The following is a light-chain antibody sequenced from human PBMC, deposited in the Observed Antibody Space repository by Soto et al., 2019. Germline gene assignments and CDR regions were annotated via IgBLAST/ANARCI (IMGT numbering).Light chain of an antibody. CDR2: GAS. CDR3: QQHNKRTPYT. Sequence: EIVMTQSPATLSVSPGERATLSCRASQSVSSNLAWYQQKPGQAPRLLIYGASTRAPGIPARFIGSASGTAFNLTLRSLKSADFAVYDCQQHNKRTPYTVGQGTKLEIQ. J-gene: IGKJ2*01. V-gene: IGKV3-15*01. CDR1: QSVSSN.